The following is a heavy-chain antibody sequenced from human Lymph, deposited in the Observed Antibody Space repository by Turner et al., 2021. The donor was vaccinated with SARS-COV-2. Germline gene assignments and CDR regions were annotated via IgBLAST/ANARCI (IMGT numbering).Heavy chain of an antibody. CDR2: IYSGGTT. CDR3: ARDLDTAGGMDV. Sequence: EVQLVESGGGLVQPGRSLRLSCAASGLNSSSNYMSGGRPARGKGMEWVSVIYSGGTTYYADSVKGRFTISRHNSKNTLYLQMNSLRAEDTAVYYCARDLDTAGGMDVWGQGTTVTVSS. J-gene: IGHJ6*02. D-gene: IGHD5-18*01. V-gene: IGHV3-53*04. CDR1: GLNSSSNY.